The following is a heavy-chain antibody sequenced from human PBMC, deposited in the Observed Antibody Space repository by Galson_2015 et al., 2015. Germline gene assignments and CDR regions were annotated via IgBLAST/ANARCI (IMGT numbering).Heavy chain of an antibody. CDR3: ARSHRSWVTTDSFDI. Sequence: SLRLSCAASGFTFSSYWMHWVRQAPGKGLVWVSRINNDGSSTHYADSVKGRFTISRDNARNSLYLQMSSLRDEDTAMYYCARSHRSWVTTDSFDIWGQGTTVTVSS. CDR1: GFTFSSYW. J-gene: IGHJ3*02. V-gene: IGHV3-74*01. CDR2: INNDGSST. D-gene: IGHD3-22*01.